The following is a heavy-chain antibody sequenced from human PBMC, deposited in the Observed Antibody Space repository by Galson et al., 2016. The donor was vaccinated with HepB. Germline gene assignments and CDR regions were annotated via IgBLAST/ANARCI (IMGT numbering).Heavy chain of an antibody. J-gene: IGHJ4*02. Sequence: TLSLTCTVSGDPFNIGGHYWSWFRQLPGRGLEWIGYIYYSGSTFYNPSLKSRVAISIDTSKSQFSLKLSSLTAADTAVYYWARGAAGGWHDFWGQGTLVTVSS. D-gene: IGHD6-19*01. CDR3: ARGAAGGWHDF. CDR1: GDPFNIGGHY. CDR2: IYYSGST. V-gene: IGHV4-31*03.